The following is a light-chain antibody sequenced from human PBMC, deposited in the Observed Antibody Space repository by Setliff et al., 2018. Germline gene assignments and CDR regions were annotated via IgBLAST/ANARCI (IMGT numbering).Light chain of an antibody. V-gene: IGLV2-23*02. J-gene: IGLJ3*02. Sequence: QSALTQPASVSGSPGQSITISCTGTTNNIGSYNLVSWYQRHPGRAPKLIISEVSERPSGVSVRFSGSKSGNTASLTISGLRPEDEADYYCCSYQRPSTAVFGGGTKVTVL. CDR3: CSYQRPSTAV. CDR1: TNNIGSYNL. CDR2: EVS.